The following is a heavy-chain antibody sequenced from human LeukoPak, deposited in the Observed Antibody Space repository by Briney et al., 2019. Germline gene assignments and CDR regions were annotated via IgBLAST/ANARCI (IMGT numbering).Heavy chain of an antibody. J-gene: IGHJ6*03. D-gene: IGHD4-17*01. Sequence: PSETLSLTCTVSGGSISSYYWSWIRQPPGKGLEWIGYMYYSGSTNYNPSLKSRVTMSVDTSKNQFSLNLSSVTAADAAVYYCAREPTVTLWDYYMDVWGKGTTVTISS. V-gene: IGHV4-59*12. CDR2: MYYSGST. CDR1: GGSISSYY. CDR3: AREPTVTLWDYYMDV.